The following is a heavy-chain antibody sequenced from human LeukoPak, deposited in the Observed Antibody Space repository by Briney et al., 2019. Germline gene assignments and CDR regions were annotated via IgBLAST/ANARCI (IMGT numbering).Heavy chain of an antibody. V-gene: IGHV3-21*01. J-gene: IGHJ4*02. CDR3: AREFRAAAGKSFDY. D-gene: IGHD6-13*01. CDR1: GFAFSSYT. Sequence: PGGSLRLSCAASGFAFSSYTMNWVRQAPGKGLEWVLSISMSSTYIYYADSVKGRFTISRDNAKNSLYLQMNSLRAEDTAVYYCAREFRAAAGKSFDYWGQGTLVTVSS. CDR2: ISMSSTYI.